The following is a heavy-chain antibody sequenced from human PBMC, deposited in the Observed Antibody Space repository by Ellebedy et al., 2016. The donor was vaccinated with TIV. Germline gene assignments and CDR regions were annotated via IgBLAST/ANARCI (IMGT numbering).Heavy chain of an antibody. Sequence: GESLKISXAVSGFIFNYSVMNWVRQAPGKGSGLRTYHIMEVINTMETPYHGAKKYYGVSVKGRFSFSRDNSKNTVCVQMNSLRAEDTAVYYCAKDMAAGTGWYFDYWGQGTLVTVSS. J-gene: IGHJ4*02. V-gene: IGHV3-30*18. CDR2: YHIMEVI. D-gene: IGHD6-13*01. CDR1: GFIFNYSV. CDR3: AKDMAAGTGWYFDY.